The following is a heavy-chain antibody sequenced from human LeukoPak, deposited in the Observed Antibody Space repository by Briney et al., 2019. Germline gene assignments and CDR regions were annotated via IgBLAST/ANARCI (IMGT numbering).Heavy chain of an antibody. CDR2: MHYSGSS. V-gene: IGHV4-59*08. J-gene: IGHJ4*02. CDR3: ARHDEPGIVGATTDY. CDR1: GGSLSSYY. Sequence: SETLSLTCTVSGGSLSSYYWSWIRQPPGKGLEWIGNMHYSGSSNSNPSLKSRVTISVDTSKNQFSLKLRSVTAADTAVYYCARHDEPGIVGATTDYWGQGTLVTVSS. D-gene: IGHD1-26*01.